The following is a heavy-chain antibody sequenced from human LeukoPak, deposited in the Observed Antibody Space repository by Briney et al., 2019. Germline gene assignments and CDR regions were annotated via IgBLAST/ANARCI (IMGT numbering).Heavy chain of an antibody. V-gene: IGHV4-59*01. CDR2: IYYSGST. CDR1: GGSISSYY. D-gene: IGHD5-18*01. CDR3: ARVFKGYSYGFVGN. Sequence: SETLSLTCTVSGGSISSYYWSWLRQPPGKGLEWIGYIYYSGSTNYTPSLKSRVTISVDTSKNQFSLKLSSVTAADTAVYYCARVFKGYSYGFVGNWGQGTLVTVSS. J-gene: IGHJ4*02.